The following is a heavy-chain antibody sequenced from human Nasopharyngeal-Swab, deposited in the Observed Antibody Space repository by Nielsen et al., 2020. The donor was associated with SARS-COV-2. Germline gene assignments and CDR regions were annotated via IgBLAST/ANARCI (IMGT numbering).Heavy chain of an antibody. V-gene: IGHV1-2*06. J-gene: IGHJ4*02. Sequence: WVRQAPGQGLEWMGRINPNSGGTNYAQKFQGRVTLPRDTSIRTAYMELSRLRSADTAVYYCARDQRGPLGSDYWGQGTLVTVSS. CDR3: ARDQRGPLGSDY. CDR2: INPNSGGT. D-gene: IGHD2-15*01.